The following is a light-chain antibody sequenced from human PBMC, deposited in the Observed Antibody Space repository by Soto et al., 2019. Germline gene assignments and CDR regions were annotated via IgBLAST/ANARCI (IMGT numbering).Light chain of an antibody. CDR3: QQRSNWPRVT. CDR2: DAS. Sequence: EMVLTQSPATLSLSPGERATLSCRARQSVSSYLAWYQQKPGQAPRLLIYDASNRATGIPARFSGSGSGTDFTLTISSLEPEDFAVYYCQQRSNWPRVTFGGRTKVEIK. J-gene: IGKJ4*01. V-gene: IGKV3-11*01. CDR1: QSVSSY.